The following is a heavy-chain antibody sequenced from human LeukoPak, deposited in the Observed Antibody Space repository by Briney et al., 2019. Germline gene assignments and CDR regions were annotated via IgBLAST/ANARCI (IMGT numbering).Heavy chain of an antibody. J-gene: IGHJ5*02. CDR3: ARDWAPMVRYWFDP. CDR1: EGTFSSYA. Sequence: GASVKVSCEASEGTFSSYAISWVRQAPGQGLEWMGRIIPIFGIANYAQKFQGRVTITADKSTSTAYMELSSLRSEDTAVYYCARDWAPMVRYWFDPWGQGTLVTVSS. CDR2: IIPIFGIA. V-gene: IGHV1-69*04. D-gene: IGHD3-10*01.